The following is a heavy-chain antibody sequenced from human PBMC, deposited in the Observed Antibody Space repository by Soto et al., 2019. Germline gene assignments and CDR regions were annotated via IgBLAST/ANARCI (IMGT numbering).Heavy chain of an antibody. Sequence: GGSLRLSCAVSGFICSSYDMIWVRQAPGKGPEWVSTILVGGSTHYEDSVKGQFTISRDTSKNTVYLQMNSLTAGDTAFYYCAKATATSGGAFEIYGQGTMVTVSS. D-gene: IGHD1-1*01. CDR2: ILVGGST. CDR1: GFICSSYD. V-gene: IGHV3-23*01. J-gene: IGHJ3*02. CDR3: AKATATSGGAFEI.